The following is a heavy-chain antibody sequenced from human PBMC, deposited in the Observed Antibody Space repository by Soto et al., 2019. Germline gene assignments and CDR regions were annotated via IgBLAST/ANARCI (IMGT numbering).Heavy chain of an antibody. CDR1: GFTFSSYA. D-gene: IGHD6-19*01. Sequence: EVQLLESGGGLVQPGGSLRLSCGASGFTFSSYAMSWVRQAPGKGLEWVSVISAGGGSTDYADSVNGRLTISRDNSKNTLYLQMNSLRAQDTAVYYCAKVIAVAGSGGRRHYFDSWGQGPLVTVSS. CDR3: AKVIAVAGSGGRRHYFDS. CDR2: ISAGGGST. J-gene: IGHJ4*02. V-gene: IGHV3-23*01.